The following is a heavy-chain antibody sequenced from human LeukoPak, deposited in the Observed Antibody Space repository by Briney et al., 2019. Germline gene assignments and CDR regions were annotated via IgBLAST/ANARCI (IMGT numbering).Heavy chain of an antibody. CDR2: INPSGGST. J-gene: IGHJ4*02. CDR1: GYTFTSYY. CDR3: ARDLYYYDSSGYMVLSAFFDY. Sequence: ASVKVSCKASGYTFTSYYMHWVRQAPGQGLEWMGIINPSGGSTSYAQKFQGRVTMTRDTSTSTVYMELSSLRSEDTAAYYCARDLYYYDSSGYMVLSAFFDYWGQGTLVTVSS. D-gene: IGHD3-22*01. V-gene: IGHV1-46*01.